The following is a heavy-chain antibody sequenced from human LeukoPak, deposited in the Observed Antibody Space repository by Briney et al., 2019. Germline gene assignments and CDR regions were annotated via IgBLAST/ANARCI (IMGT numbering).Heavy chain of an antibody. CDR1: GGPISSYY. J-gene: IGHJ6*02. D-gene: IGHD4-11*01. V-gene: IGHV4-4*07. CDR3: ARGGLVEYSNYRYYYYYYGMDV. CDR2: IYTSGST. Sequence: SETLSLTCTVAGGPISSYYWSWIRQPAGKGLEWIGRIYTSGSTNYNPSLKSRVTMSVDTSKNQFSLKLSSVTAADTAVYYCARGGLVEYSNYRYYYYYYGMDVWGQGTTVTVSS.